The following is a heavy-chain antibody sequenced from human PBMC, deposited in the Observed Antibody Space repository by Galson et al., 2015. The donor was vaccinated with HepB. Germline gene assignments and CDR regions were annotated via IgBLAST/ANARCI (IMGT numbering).Heavy chain of an antibody. CDR2: MNPKSVNT. CDR1: GYTFTSHD. D-gene: IGHD3-22*01. Sequence: SVKVSCKASGYTFTSHDMHWVRQAPGQGLEWMGWMNPKSVNTGYAQNFKGRITMTRNNSINTAYMELSSLGFEDTAVYFCARGGGYYDSSGYHIDAFDIWRHGTMVIVTS. CDR3: ARGGGYYDSSGYHIDAFDI. J-gene: IGHJ3*02. V-gene: IGHV1-8*01.